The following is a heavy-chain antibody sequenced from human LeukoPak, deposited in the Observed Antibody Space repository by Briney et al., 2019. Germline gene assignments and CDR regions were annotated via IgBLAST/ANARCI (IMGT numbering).Heavy chain of an antibody. J-gene: IGHJ6*03. CDR1: GFTFSSYG. CDR3: ARDPRFGLTYTYHYMDV. V-gene: IGHV3-30*02. Sequence: AGGSLRLSCAASGFTFSSYGMHWVRQAPGKGLEWVAFIRYDGSNKYYADSVKGRFTISRDNSKNTLYLQMNSLRAEDTAVYFCARDPRFGLTYTYHYMDVWGKGTTVTVS. CDR2: IRYDGSNK. D-gene: IGHD3/OR15-3a*01.